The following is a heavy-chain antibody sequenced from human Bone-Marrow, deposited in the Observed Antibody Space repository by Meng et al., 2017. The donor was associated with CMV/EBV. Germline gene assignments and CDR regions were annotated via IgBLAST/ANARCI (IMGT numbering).Heavy chain of an antibody. V-gene: IGHV4-34*01. CDR2: INHSGST. J-gene: IGHJ5*02. Sequence: CAVYGGSFSGYYWSWIRQPTGKGLEWIGEINHSGSTNYNPSLKSRVTISVDTSKNQFSLKLSSVTAADTAAYYCARGVNYYGSGFDPWGQGTLVTVSS. CDR3: ARGVNYYGSGFDP. D-gene: IGHD3-10*01. CDR1: GGSFSGYY.